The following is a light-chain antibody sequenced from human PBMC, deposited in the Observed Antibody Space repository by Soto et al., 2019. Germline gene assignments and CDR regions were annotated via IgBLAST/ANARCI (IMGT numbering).Light chain of an antibody. Sequence: EVVLTQSPGTLSLSPGERTTLSCRASQSVSSSYLAWYQQKPGQAPRHLIFGASSRATGIPHRFSGSGSGTAFTLTISRLEPEDFGVYYCQQYGSSLYTFGQGTELEIK. J-gene: IGKJ2*01. CDR1: QSVSSSY. CDR3: QQYGSSLYT. CDR2: GAS. V-gene: IGKV3-20*01.